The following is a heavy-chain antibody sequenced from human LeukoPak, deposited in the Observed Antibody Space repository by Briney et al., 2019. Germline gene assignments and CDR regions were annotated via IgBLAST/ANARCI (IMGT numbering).Heavy chain of an antibody. J-gene: IGHJ6*02. Sequence: PGGSLRLSCAASGLTFNRYAMHWVRQAPGKGLEWVAVISYDGSNKYYADSVKGRFTISRDYSKNTLYLQMNSLRAEDTAVYYCAREAQWLSTYGMDVWGQGTTVTVSS. CDR3: AREAQWLSTYGMDV. V-gene: IGHV3-30*04. CDR2: ISYDGSNK. CDR1: GLTFNRYA. D-gene: IGHD6-19*01.